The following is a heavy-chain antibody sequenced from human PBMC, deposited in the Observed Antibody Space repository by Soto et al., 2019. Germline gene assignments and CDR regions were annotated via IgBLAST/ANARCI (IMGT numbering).Heavy chain of an antibody. CDR3: ARTDCSSTSCYNYYYYGMDV. CDR2: INPGNGHT. CDR1: GGTFSSYA. Sequence: GASVKVSCKASGGTFSSYAISWVRQAPGQRLEWMGWINPGNGHTNYSQKFQGRVTITRDTSATTAYMELSSLSSEDSAMFYCARTDCSSTSCYNYYYYGMDVWGQGTTVTVSS. V-gene: IGHV1-3*01. J-gene: IGHJ6*02. D-gene: IGHD2-2*01.